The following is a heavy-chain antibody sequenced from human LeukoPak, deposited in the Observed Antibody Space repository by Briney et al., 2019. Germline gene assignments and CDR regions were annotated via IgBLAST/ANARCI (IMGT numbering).Heavy chain of an antibody. CDR3: ARAYCYGSGSSLNPFDY. CDR1: GFTFSSYS. D-gene: IGHD3-10*01. CDR2: ISSSSSYI. V-gene: IGHV3-21*01. Sequence: GGSLRLSCAASGFTFSSYSMNWVRQAPGKGLEWVSSISSSSSYIYYADSVKGRFTISRDNAKNSLYLQMNSLRAEDTAVYYCARAYCYGSGSSLNPFDYWGQGTLVTVSS. J-gene: IGHJ4*02.